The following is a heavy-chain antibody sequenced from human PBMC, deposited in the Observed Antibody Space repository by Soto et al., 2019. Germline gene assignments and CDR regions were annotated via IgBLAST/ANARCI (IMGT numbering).Heavy chain of an antibody. CDR3: ARDRSQQLVGREIYY. CDR1: GFTFSSYG. D-gene: IGHD6-6*01. CDR2: IWFDGSNK. J-gene: IGHJ4*02. Sequence: GGSLRLSCAASGFTFSSYGMHWVRQAPGKGLEWVAVIWFDGSNKYYADSVKGRFTISRDNSKNTLYLQMNSLRAEDTAVYYCARDRSQQLVGREIYYWGQGTPVTVSS. V-gene: IGHV3-33*01.